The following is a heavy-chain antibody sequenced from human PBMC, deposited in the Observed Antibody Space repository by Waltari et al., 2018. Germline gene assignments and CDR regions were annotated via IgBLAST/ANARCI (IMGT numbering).Heavy chain of an antibody. CDR3: SSRHSGSSDY. Sequence: EVQLVESGGGLVQPGGSLRLSCAISDFTFSDHYIDWVRQAPGKGLEWVGRSRNKAQGYITEYAASVKGRFIISRDDSKNSLYLQMDSLKTEDTAMYYCSSRHSGSSDYWGQGTLVTVSS. V-gene: IGHV3-72*01. CDR2: SRNKAQGYIT. D-gene: IGHD1-26*01. CDR1: DFTFSDHY. J-gene: IGHJ4*02.